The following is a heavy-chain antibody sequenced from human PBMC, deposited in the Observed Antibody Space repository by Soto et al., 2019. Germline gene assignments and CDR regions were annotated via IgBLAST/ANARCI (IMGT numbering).Heavy chain of an antibody. CDR3: ARDRRASTSMVIDY. J-gene: IGHJ4*02. V-gene: IGHV3-48*03. CDR2: ISSGGSII. D-gene: IGHD5-18*01. Sequence: DVQLVESGGNLVQPGGSLRLSCVASGFSFSSYEMNWVRQAPGKGLEWVSYISSGGSIIYYVDSVKGRFTISRDNAKNSLYLQMNSLRVEDTAVYYCARDRRASTSMVIDYWGQGTLVTVSS. CDR1: GFSFSSYE.